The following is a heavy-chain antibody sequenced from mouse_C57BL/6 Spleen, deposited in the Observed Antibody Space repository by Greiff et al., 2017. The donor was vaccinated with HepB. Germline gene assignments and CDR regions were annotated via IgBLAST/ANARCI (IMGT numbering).Heavy chain of an antibody. D-gene: IGHD3-2*02. Sequence: QVQLKQPGAELVRPGSSVKLSCKASGYTFTSYWMHWVKQRPIQGLEWIGNIDPSDSETHYNQKFKDKATLTVDKSSSTAYMQLSSLTSEDSAVYYCARLTAQATYYYFDYWGQGTTLTVSS. CDR2: IDPSDSET. CDR1: GYTFTSYW. CDR3: ARLTAQATYYYFDY. J-gene: IGHJ2*01. V-gene: IGHV1-52*01.